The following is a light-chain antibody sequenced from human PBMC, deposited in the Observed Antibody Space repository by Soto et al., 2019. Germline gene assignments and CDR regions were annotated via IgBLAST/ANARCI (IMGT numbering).Light chain of an antibody. V-gene: IGKV3-20*01. CDR2: GAS. CDR1: QSVSSSY. CDR3: QQYDDSIT. J-gene: IGKJ5*01. Sequence: EIVLTQSPDTLSLSPGDSATLSCRASQSVSSSYLAWYQQKPGRAPRLLIYGASNRATGSPDRFSGSGSGTDFTITISRLEPEDFAVLYCQQYDDSITFGQGTRLEIE.